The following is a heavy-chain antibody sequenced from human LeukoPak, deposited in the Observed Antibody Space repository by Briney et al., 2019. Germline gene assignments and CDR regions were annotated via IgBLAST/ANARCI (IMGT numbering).Heavy chain of an antibody. CDR1: GYSISSGYY. D-gene: IGHD1-26*01. CDR3: ARDREGATIVGTFDY. Sequence: RSETLSLTCAVSGYSISSGYYWGWIRQPPGKGLEWIGSIYHSGSTYYNPSLKSRVTISVDTSKNQFSLKLSSVTAADTAVYYCARDREGATIVGTFDYWGQGTLVTVSS. CDR2: IYHSGST. V-gene: IGHV4-38-2*02. J-gene: IGHJ4*02.